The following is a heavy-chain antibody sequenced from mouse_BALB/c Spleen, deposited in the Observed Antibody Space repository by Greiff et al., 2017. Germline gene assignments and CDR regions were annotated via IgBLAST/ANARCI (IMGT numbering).Heavy chain of an antibody. CDR1: GYSITSDYA. J-gene: IGHJ4*01. D-gene: IGHD1-2*01. CDR3: ARWRNGLNY. Sequence: EVQLQESGPGLVKPSQSLSLTCTVTGYSITSDYAWNWIRQFPGNKLEWMGYISYSGSTSYNPSLKSRISITRDTSKNQFFLQLNSVTTEDTATYYCARWRNGLNYWGQGTSVTVSS. V-gene: IGHV3-2*02. CDR2: ISYSGST.